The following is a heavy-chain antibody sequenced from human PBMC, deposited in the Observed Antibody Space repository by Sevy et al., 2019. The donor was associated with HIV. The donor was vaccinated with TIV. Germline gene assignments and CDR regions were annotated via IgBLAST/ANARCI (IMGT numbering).Heavy chain of an antibody. CDR3: AKDFCSGGSCYSAFVY. V-gene: IGHV1-3*01. Sequence: ASVKVSCKASGYSFTSYIMHWERQAPGQRLEWIGWVNAGNDDTKYSQKFQGRVTITRDTSASTAYMELNSLRSEDTAVYYCAKDFCSGGSCYSAFVYWGQGTLVTVSS. CDR2: VNAGNDDT. J-gene: IGHJ4*02. CDR1: GYSFTSYI. D-gene: IGHD2-15*01.